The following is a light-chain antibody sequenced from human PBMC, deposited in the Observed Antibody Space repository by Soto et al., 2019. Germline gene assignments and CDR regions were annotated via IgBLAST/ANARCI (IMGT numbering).Light chain of an antibody. J-gene: IGKJ5*01. V-gene: IGKV1-9*01. CDR2: AAS. CDR1: QGIDTS. CDR3: QQLHGYPIT. Sequence: ILLTQSPSSLSASVGDRVPITCRASQGIDTSLAWYQQKPGKAPKLLIYAASNFQSGVPSRFSGSGSGTHFTLTISSLQPEDFATYYCQQLHGYPITFGQGTRLEIK.